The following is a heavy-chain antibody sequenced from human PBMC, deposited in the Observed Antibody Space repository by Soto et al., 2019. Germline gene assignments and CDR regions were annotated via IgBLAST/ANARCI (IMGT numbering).Heavy chain of an antibody. CDR1: GYTFTGYY. Sequence: ASVKVSCKASGYTFTGYYMHGVRQAPGQGLEWMGWISAYNGNSNYAQKLQGRVTMTTDTSTSTVYMELTSLRSDDTAVYYCARDVGAYYCDSSGYYPDAFDIWGQGTMVTVSS. D-gene: IGHD3-22*01. CDR3: ARDVGAYYCDSSGYYPDAFDI. V-gene: IGHV1-18*04. J-gene: IGHJ3*02. CDR2: ISAYNGNS.